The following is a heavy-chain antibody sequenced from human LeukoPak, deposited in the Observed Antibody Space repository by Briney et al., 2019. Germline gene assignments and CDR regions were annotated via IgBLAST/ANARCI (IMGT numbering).Heavy chain of an antibody. V-gene: IGHV5-51*01. CDR3: ARLATVTTYDSDYYYYYYMDV. CDR1: GYSFTSYW. CDR2: IYPGDSDT. J-gene: IGHJ6*03. Sequence: GESLKISCQGSGYSFTSYWIGWVRQMPGKGLEWMGIIYPGDSDTRYSPSFQGQVTISADESISTAYLQWSSLKASDTAMYYCARLATVTTYDSDYYYYYYMDVWGKGTTVTVSS. D-gene: IGHD4-17*01.